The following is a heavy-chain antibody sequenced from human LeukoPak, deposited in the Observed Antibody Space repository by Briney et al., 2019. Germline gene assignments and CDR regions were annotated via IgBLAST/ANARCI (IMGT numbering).Heavy chain of an antibody. D-gene: IGHD3-3*01. CDR3: ARAESHTIFGVVIHSGGVDY. J-gene: IGHJ4*02. V-gene: IGHV4-31*03. CDR1: GGSISNGDHY. Sequence: PSETLSLTCTVSGGSISNGDHYWSWIRQHPGKGLEWIGHIYYSGSTYYNPSLKSRVTISVDKSKNQFSLKLSSVTAADTAVYYCARAESHTIFGVVIHSGGVDYWGQGTLVTVSS. CDR2: IYYSGST.